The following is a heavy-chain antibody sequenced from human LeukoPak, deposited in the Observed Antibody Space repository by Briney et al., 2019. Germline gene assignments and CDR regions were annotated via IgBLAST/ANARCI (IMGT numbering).Heavy chain of an antibody. J-gene: IGHJ6*03. Sequence: SETLSLTCTVSGGSISSSSYYWGWIRQPPGKGLEWIGNIYYSGSTYYNPSLKSRVTISVDTSKNQFSLKLSSVTAADTAVYYCARLVAGGYCSSTSCPLLKFWAAEYYCYMDVWGKGTTVTVSS. V-gene: IGHV4-39*01. CDR2: IYYSGST. CDR1: GGSISSSSYY. D-gene: IGHD2-2*01. CDR3: ARLVAGGYCSSTSCPLLKFWAAEYYCYMDV.